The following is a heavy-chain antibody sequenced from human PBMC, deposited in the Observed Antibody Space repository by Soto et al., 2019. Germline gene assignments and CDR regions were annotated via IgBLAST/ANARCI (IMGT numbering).Heavy chain of an antibody. CDR2: IIPIFGTA. D-gene: IGHD3-10*01. CDR1: GGTFSSYA. CDR3: ARTAGSGSYYPGPVRSGTRRYGMDV. J-gene: IGHJ6*02. V-gene: IGHV1-69*12. Sequence: QVQLVQSGAEVKKPGSSVKVSCKASGGTFSSYAISWVRQAPGQGLEWMGGIIPIFGTANYAQKFQGRVTIPAAESTGTAYMELSSLRSEDTAGYYCARTAGSGSYYPGPVRSGTRRYGMDVWGQGTTVTVSS.